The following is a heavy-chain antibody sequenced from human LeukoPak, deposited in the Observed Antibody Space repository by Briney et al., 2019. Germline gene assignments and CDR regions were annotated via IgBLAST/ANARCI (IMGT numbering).Heavy chain of an antibody. Sequence: GASVKGSCTASGYTFTSYDINWVRQATGQGLEWMGWMNPNSGNTGYAQKFQGRVTMTRNTSIGTAYMELSSLRSEDTAVYYCARGQVGSSGWYYYYYYGMDVWGQGTTVTVSS. V-gene: IGHV1-8*01. CDR1: GYTFTSYD. J-gene: IGHJ6*02. D-gene: IGHD6-19*01. CDR2: MNPNSGNT. CDR3: ARGQVGSSGWYYYYYYGMDV.